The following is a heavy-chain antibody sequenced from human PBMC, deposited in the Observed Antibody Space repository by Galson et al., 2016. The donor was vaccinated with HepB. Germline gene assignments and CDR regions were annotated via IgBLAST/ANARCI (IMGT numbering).Heavy chain of an antibody. CDR1: GYPISSGYQ. D-gene: IGHD6-13*01. CDR2: IYHSGST. J-gene: IGHJ4*02. Sequence: LSLTCAVSGYPISSGYQWGWIRQPPGKGLEWIGSIYHSGSTYYNPSLKSRATISVDTSKNQFSLKLSSVTAADTAVYYCARGSLWYDYWSQGTLVTVSS. CDR3: ARGSLWYDY. V-gene: IGHV4-38-2*01.